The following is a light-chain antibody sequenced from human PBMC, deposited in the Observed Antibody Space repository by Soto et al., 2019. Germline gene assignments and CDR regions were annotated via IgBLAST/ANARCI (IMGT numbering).Light chain of an antibody. CDR1: SSDVGGYNY. CDR2: DAS. V-gene: IGLV2-14*01. J-gene: IGLJ1*01. Sequence: QSVLAQPASVSGSPGQSITISCTGTSSDVGGYNYVSWYQQHPGKAPKVMIYDASNRPSGVSNRFSGSKSGNTGSLTISGLQNEADVDSSCSSYTSSGIYDFGRVTKATVL. CDR3: SSYTSSGIYD.